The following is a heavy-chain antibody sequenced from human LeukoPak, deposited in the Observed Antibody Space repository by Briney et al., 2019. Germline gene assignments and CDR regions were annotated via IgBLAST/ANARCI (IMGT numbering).Heavy chain of an antibody. CDR1: GYTVSSKY. CDR3: ARESSGWLQLFDY. Sequence: GGSLRLSCAASGYTVSSKYMSWVRQAPGKGLEWVSVIYSGGSTYYADSVKGRFTISRDNSKNTVYLQMNSLRAEDTAVYYCARESSGWLQLFDYWGQGTLVTVSS. D-gene: IGHD5-24*01. J-gene: IGHJ4*02. V-gene: IGHV3-66*01. CDR2: IYSGGST.